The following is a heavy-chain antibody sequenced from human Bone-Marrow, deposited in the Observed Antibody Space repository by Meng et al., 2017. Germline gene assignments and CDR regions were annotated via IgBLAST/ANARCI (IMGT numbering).Heavy chain of an antibody. CDR2: IYYSGST. D-gene: IGHD6-6*01. CDR1: GCSVSSCSYY. CDR3: ARSSTSPASYFFDY. Sequence: QVHPQEPGQRLVRPSETLSLTCTVSGCSVSSCSYYWSWIRQPPGKGLEWIGHIYYSGSTNYNPSLKSRVTISVDTSKNQFSLKLSSVTAADTAVYFCARSSTSPASYFFDYWGQGTLVTVSS. V-gene: IGHV4-61*01. J-gene: IGHJ4*02.